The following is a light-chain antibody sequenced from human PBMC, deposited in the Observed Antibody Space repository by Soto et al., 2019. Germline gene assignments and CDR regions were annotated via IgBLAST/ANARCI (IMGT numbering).Light chain of an antibody. CDR2: WAS. CDR3: HQYYNTPQS. Sequence: EVVMTQSPATLSVSPGEGVTLSCRASQGIGDTLAWYQHKPGQTPKLLIYWASTRGSGVPDRFSGSGSGTDFTLTISSLQAEDVAVYYCHQYYNTPQSFGGGTKVEIK. J-gene: IGKJ4*01. V-gene: IGKV3-15*01. CDR1: QGIGDT.